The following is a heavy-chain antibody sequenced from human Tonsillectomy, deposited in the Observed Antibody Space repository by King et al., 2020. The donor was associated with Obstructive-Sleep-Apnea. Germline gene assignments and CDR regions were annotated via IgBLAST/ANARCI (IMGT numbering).Heavy chain of an antibody. D-gene: IGHD5-12*01. J-gene: IGHJ5*01. CDR2: TNHRGTT. CDR1: GGSFIGYY. Sequence: HVQLQQWGAGLFKPSETLSLTCGVYGGSFIGYYWTWIRQPPGKGLEWIGETNHRGTTNYNPSLMSRVTISVDTSKNQISLRLSSVTAADTAVYYCARSTFLKSGYDFFDFWGQGTPVTVSS. CDR3: ARSTFLKSGYDFFDF. V-gene: IGHV4-34*01.